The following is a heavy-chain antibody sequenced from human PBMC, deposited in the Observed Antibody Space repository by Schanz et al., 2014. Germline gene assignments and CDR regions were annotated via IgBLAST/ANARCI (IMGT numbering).Heavy chain of an antibody. CDR1: GFTFSSYA. J-gene: IGHJ4*02. D-gene: IGHD3-9*01. V-gene: IGHV3-23*01. CDR2: LSGSGSST. Sequence: EVQLLESGGGLVQPGGSLRLSCAASGFTFSSYAMSWVRQAPGKGLDWVSALSGSGSSTYYADSVKGQFTISRDNSKNALYLQMNSLEAEDTAVYYCAKQIHSDILADTRNWGQGTLVAVSS. CDR3: AKQIHSDILADTRN.